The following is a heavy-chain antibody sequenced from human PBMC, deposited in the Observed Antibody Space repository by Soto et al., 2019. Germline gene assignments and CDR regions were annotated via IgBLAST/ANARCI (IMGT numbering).Heavy chain of an antibody. Sequence: QPGGSLRLSCVASGFTFSRYNMHWVRQAPGKGLEWVAYVTTSGDTIFYADSVEGRFAISRDVAKNSVHLQMNSLGDEDTAVYYCVREEASGSSGLTYHYYYNGMDVWGQGTTVTVSS. D-gene: IGHD3-10*01. CDR1: GFTFSRYN. J-gene: IGHJ6*02. V-gene: IGHV3-48*02. CDR2: VTTSGDTI. CDR3: VREEASGSSGLTYHYYYNGMDV.